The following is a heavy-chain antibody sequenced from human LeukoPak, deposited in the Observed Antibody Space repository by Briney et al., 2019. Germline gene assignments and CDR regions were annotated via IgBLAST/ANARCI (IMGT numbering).Heavy chain of an antibody. CDR3: ARDLPIMITFGGGLDY. V-gene: IGHV3-7*01. Sequence: GGSLRLSCAASGFTFSSYWMSWVRQAPGKGLEWVANIKQDGSEKYYVDSVKGRFTISRDNAKNSLYLQMNSLRAEDTAVYYCARDLPIMITFGGGLDYWGQGTLVTVSS. CDR1: GFTFSSYW. D-gene: IGHD3-16*01. J-gene: IGHJ4*02. CDR2: IKQDGSEK.